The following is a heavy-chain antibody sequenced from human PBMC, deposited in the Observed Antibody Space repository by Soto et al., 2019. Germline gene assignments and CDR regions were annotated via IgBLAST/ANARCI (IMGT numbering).Heavy chain of an antibody. Sequence: GSLGLSCAASGFTFSSYGMHGVRQAPGKGLEWVAVISYDGSNKYYADSVKGRFTISRDNSKNTLYLQMNSLRAEDTAVYYCAKETSPDDYRTFFDYWGQGTLVTVSS. D-gene: IGHD4-4*01. V-gene: IGHV3-30*18. CDR2: ISYDGSNK. J-gene: IGHJ4*02. CDR1: GFTFSSYG. CDR3: AKETSPDDYRTFFDY.